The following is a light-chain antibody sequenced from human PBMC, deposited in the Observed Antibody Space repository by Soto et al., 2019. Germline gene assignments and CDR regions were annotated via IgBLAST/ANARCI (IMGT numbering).Light chain of an antibody. CDR2: RAP. J-gene: IGKJ4*01. CDR3: QQYSTWPLT. CDR1: QSLSNS. V-gene: IGKV1-5*03. Sequence: DIQMTQTPSTRSASVGDRVTMTCRASQSLSNSLAWYQQKPGKAPQLLIYRAPALQSGVPSRFSGSGSGPEFTLTFDSLQPDDFPTSYCQQYSTWPLTFGGGTRVHTK.